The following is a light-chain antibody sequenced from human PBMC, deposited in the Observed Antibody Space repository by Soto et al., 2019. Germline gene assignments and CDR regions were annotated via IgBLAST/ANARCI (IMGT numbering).Light chain of an antibody. Sequence: QSVLTQPPSASGTPGQRVTISCSGSSSNIGPNTVNWYQQLPGTAPKLFMYSNDQRPSGVPDRFSGSKSGTSASLAISGLQSEDEADYYCATWDDSLNGWVFGGGTKVTVL. CDR2: SND. V-gene: IGLV1-44*01. CDR1: SSNIGPNT. J-gene: IGLJ3*02. CDR3: ATWDDSLNGWV.